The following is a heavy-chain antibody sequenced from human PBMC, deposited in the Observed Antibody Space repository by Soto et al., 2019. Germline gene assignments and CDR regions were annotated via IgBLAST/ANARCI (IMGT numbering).Heavy chain of an antibody. Sequence: GGSLRLSCAASGFTVISNYMSWVRQAPGKGLEWVSVIYSGGSTYYADSVKGRFTISRDNSKNTLYLQMNSPRAEDTAVYYCARGLVGATYYFDYWGQGTLVTVSS. D-gene: IGHD1-26*01. CDR2: IYSGGST. CDR1: GFTVISNY. V-gene: IGHV3-53*01. CDR3: ARGLVGATYYFDY. J-gene: IGHJ4*02.